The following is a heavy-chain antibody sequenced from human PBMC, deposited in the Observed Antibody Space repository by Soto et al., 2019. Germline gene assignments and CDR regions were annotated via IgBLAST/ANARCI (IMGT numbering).Heavy chain of an antibody. CDR2: ISGSGGST. J-gene: IGHJ4*02. V-gene: IGHV3-23*01. CDR3: AKDIMSYDYVWGSYRYGPFDY. Sequence: GGSLRLSCAASGFTFSSYAMSWVRQAPGKGLEWVSAISGSGGSTYYADSVKGRFTISRDNSKNTLYLQMNSLRAEDTAVYYCAKDIMSYDYVWGSYRYGPFDYWGQGTLVTVSS. D-gene: IGHD3-16*02. CDR1: GFTFSSYA.